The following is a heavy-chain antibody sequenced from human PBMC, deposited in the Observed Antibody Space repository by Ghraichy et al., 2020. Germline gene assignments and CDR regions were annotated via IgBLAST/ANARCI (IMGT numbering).Heavy chain of an antibody. D-gene: IGHD1-26*01. Sequence: GGSLRLSCVASGFTFRNYGMHWVRQAPGKGLEWVAVISYDGSAQYYADSVKGRSTISRDNSKNTLYLQINSLRPEDTAVYYCAKEGFSRVSDWHFDLWGRGTLVTVSS. J-gene: IGHJ2*01. CDR2: ISYDGSAQ. CDR1: GFTFRNYG. V-gene: IGHV3-30*18. CDR3: AKEGFSRVSDWHFDL.